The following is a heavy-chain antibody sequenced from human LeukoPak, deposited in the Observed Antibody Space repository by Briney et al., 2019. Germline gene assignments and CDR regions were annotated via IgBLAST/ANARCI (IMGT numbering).Heavy chain of an antibody. CDR3: YLFSSSLFDY. D-gene: IGHD6-6*01. J-gene: IGHJ4*02. V-gene: IGHV1-2*06. CDR1: GYTFTGYY. CDR2: INPNSGVT. Sequence: ASVKVSCKASGYTFTGYYMHWVRQAPGQGLEWMGRINPNSGVTNYAQKFQGRVTMTRDTSISTAYMELSRLRSDDTAVYYCYLFSSSLFDYWGQGTLVTVSS.